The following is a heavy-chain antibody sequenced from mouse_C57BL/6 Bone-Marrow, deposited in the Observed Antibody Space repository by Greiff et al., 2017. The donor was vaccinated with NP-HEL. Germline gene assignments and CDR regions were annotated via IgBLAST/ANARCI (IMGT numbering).Heavy chain of an antibody. V-gene: IGHV1-81*01. Sequence: VQLQQSGAELARPGASVKLSCKASGYTFTSYGISWVKQRTGQGLEWIGEIYPRSGNTYYNEKFKGKATLTADKSSSTAYMELRSLTSEDSAVYFCARYPPYYYGVPGWFAYWGQGTLVTVSA. CDR2: IYPRSGNT. CDR1: GYTFTSYG. D-gene: IGHD1-1*01. CDR3: ARYPPYYYGVPGWFAY. J-gene: IGHJ3*01.